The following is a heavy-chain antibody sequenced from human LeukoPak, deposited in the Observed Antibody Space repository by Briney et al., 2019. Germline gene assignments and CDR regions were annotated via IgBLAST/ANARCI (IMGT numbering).Heavy chain of an antibody. CDR1: GFTFSTYW. J-gene: IGHJ4*02. Sequence: GGSLRLSCAAAGFTFSTYWMHWVRQVPGKGLVWVSRLNSDGSSTTYADSVKGRFTISRDNAKNTLYLQMNGLRVEDTAVYFCARGMDYYDNRGYTTDSWGQGTLVTVAS. D-gene: IGHD3-22*01. CDR3: ARGMDYYDNRGYTTDS. CDR2: LNSDGSST. V-gene: IGHV3-74*01.